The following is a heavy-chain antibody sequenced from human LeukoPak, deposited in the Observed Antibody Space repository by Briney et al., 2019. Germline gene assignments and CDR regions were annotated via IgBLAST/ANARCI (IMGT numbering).Heavy chain of an antibody. CDR1: GFTFSSYS. CDR3: ARGAITITFGGGYYMDV. D-gene: IGHD3-16*01. CDR2: IRSSRTYT. J-gene: IGHJ6*03. Sequence: GGSLRLSCAASGFTFSSYSMNRVRQAPGKGLEWVSSIRSSRTYTYYADSVKGRFTISRDNAKNSLYLQMNNLRADDTAVYYCARGAITITFGGGYYMDVWGKGTTVTVSS. V-gene: IGHV3-21*04.